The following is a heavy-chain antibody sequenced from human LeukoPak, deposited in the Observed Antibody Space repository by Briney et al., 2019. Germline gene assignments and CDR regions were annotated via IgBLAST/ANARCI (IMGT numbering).Heavy chain of an antibody. CDR1: GFTFSSYA. CDR3: ARDFIPYDSSGYFAY. Sequence: PGGSLRLSCAASGFTFSSYAMHWVRQAPGKGLEWVAVISYDGSNKYYADSVKGRFTISRDNSKNTLYLQMNSPRAEDTAVYYCARDFIPYDSSGYFAYWGQGTLVTVSS. CDR2: ISYDGSNK. V-gene: IGHV3-30*01. J-gene: IGHJ4*02. D-gene: IGHD3-22*01.